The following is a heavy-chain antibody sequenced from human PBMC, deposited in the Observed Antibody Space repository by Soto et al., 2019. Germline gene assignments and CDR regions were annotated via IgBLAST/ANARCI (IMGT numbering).Heavy chain of an antibody. CDR2: IYYSGST. CDR1: GGSISSYY. D-gene: IGHD2-21*02. J-gene: IGHJ4*02. Sequence: SETLSLTCTVSGGSISSYYWSWIRQPPGKGLEWIGYIYYSGSTNYNPSLKSRVTISVDTSKNQFSLKLSSVTAADTAVYYCARIISYELAYCGGDCYSWFDYWGQGTLVTVSS. V-gene: IGHV4-59*01. CDR3: ARIISYELAYCGGDCYSWFDY.